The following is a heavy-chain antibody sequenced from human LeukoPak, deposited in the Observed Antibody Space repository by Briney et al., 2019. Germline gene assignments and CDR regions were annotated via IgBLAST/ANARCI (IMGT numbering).Heavy chain of an antibody. CDR1: GGSFSGYY. D-gene: IGHD1-14*01. CDR3: TRDWRNMAFDI. Sequence: KPSETLSLTCAVYGGSFSGYYWSWIRQPPGKGLEWIGEINHSGSTNYNPSLKSRVTISVDTSKNQFSLKLSSVTAADTAVYYCTRDWRNMAFDIWGQGTMVTVSS. V-gene: IGHV4-34*01. CDR2: INHSGST. J-gene: IGHJ3*02.